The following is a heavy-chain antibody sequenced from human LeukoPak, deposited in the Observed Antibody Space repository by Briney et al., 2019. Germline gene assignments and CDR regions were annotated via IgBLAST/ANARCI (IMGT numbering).Heavy chain of an antibody. D-gene: IGHD2-2*01. J-gene: IGHJ6*03. CDR2: IKEDANEE. V-gene: IGHV3-7*01. CDR3: ARAGYCTSNSCYSPNFYYMDV. Sequence: GGSLRLSCAASGFTFRSYRMSWVRQAPGKGLEWVANIKEDANEEYYVDSVRGRFIISRDNAKNSLFLRMYSLRADDTAVYYCARAGYCTSNSCYSPNFYYMDVWGKGTTVAVSS. CDR1: GFTFRSYR.